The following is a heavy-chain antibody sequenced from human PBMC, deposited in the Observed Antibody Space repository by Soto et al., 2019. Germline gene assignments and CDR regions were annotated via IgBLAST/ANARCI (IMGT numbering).Heavy chain of an antibody. CDR3: VRSREFDY. J-gene: IGHJ4*02. CDR2: IFPSGTT. CDR1: GGSLSGATYS. V-gene: IGHV4-30-2*01. Sequence: SETLSLTCGVPGGSLSGATYSWNWIRQPPGKGLEWIGYIFPSGTTYYNPSLKSRVTISIDVSKNQFSLSLRSLTAADTAVYYCVRSREFDYWSQGTLVTVSS.